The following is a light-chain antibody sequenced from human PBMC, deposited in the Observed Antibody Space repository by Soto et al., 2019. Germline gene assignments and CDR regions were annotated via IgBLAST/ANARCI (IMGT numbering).Light chain of an antibody. CDR1: SGHNSYA. Sequence: QLVLTQPPSASASLGASVKLTCTLSSGHNSYAIAWHQQQPEKGPRYLMKLNSDGSHSKGDGIPDRFSGSSSGAERYLTIPSLQSEDEADYCCQTWSTDIRVFGGGTKLTVL. CDR3: QTWSTDIRV. V-gene: IGLV4-69*01. CDR2: LNSDGSH. J-gene: IGLJ3*02.